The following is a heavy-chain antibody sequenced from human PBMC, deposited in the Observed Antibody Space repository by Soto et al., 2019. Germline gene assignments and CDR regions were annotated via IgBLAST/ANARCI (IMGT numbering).Heavy chain of an antibody. CDR1: GYTFSNFA. CDR2: INRGNGNT. J-gene: IGHJ4*01. Sequence: ASVKVSCKASGYTFSNFAMQWVRQAPGQRLEWMGWINRGNGNTEYSQKFQGRVTITRDTSASSVYMELSSLTSEDTAVYYCARSSTVHTTAGGTHFDYWGQ. CDR3: ARSSTVHTTAGGTHFDY. D-gene: IGHD1-1*01. V-gene: IGHV1-3*01.